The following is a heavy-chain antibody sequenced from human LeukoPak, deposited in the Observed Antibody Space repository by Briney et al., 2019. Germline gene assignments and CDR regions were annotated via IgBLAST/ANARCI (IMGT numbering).Heavy chain of an antibody. CDR2: ISAYNGNT. J-gene: IGHJ3*01. CDR3: ARLGYYASGEKAFDF. D-gene: IGHD3-10*01. CDR1: GYSFTSYG. Sequence: ASVKVSCXASGYSFTSYGISWVRQAPGQGLEWMGWISAYNGNTNYAQKLQGRVTMTTDTSTSTAYMELRSLRSDDTAVYYCARLGYYASGEKAFDFWGQGTMVTVSS. V-gene: IGHV1-18*01.